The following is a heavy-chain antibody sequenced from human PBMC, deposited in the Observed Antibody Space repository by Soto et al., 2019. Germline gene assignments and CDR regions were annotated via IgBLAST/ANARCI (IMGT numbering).Heavy chain of an antibody. Sequence: SETLSLTCTVSGGSISSSSYYWGWIRQPPGKGLEWIGSIYYSGSTFHNPSLKGRVTISVDTSKNQFSLKLSSVSAADTAVFYRARTDDHFRNGHDAFEIWGQGKMVTVSS. CDR3: ARTDDHFRNGHDAFEI. J-gene: IGHJ3*02. V-gene: IGHV4-39*01. D-gene: IGHD3-3*02. CDR1: GGSISSSSYY. CDR2: IYYSGST.